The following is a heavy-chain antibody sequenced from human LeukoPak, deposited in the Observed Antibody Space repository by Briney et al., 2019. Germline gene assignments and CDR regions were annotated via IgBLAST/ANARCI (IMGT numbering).Heavy chain of an antibody. CDR2: IYPGDSDT. J-gene: IGHJ4*02. D-gene: IGHD3-10*01. CDR3: ARGAGYYNSGSYYTFDY. V-gene: IGHV5-51*01. Sequence: GESLKISCQGSGYSFTSYWIGWVRQMPGKGLEWMGIIYPGDSDTRYGPSFQGQVTISADKSISTAYLQWGSLKASDTAMYYCARGAGYYNSGSYYTFDYWAQGTLVTVSS. CDR1: GYSFTSYW.